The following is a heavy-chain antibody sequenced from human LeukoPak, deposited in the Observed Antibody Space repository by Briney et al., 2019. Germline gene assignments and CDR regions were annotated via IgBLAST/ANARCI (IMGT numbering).Heavy chain of an antibody. V-gene: IGHV3-23*01. D-gene: IGHD6-19*01. CDR1: GFTFSSYA. J-gene: IGHJ4*02. CDR2: ISGSGGST. CDR3: ANRIAVAGTVY. Sequence: GGSLRLSCAASGFTFSSYAMSWVRQAPGKGLEGGSAISGSGGSTYYADSVKGRFTISRDNSKNTLYLQMNSLRAEDTAVYYCANRIAVAGTVYWGQGTLVTVSS.